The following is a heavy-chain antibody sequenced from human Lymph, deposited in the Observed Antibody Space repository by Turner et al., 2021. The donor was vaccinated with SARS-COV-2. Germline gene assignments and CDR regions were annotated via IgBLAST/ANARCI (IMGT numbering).Heavy chain of an antibody. CDR2: ISSSSSYI. CDR3: ARERYDSSGSESYYFDY. Sequence: EVQLVESGGGLVKPGGSLRLSCAASGFSFSRYSMNWVRQAPGKGLELVSSISSSSSYIYYADSVKGRFTISRDSAKNSLYLQMNSLRAEDTAVYYCARERYDSSGSESYYFDYWGQGTLVTVSS. J-gene: IGHJ4*02. CDR1: GFSFSRYS. D-gene: IGHD3-22*01. V-gene: IGHV3-21*01.